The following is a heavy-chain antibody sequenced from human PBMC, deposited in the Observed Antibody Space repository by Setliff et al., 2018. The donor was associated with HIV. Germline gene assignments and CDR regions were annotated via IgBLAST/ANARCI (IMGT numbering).Heavy chain of an antibody. D-gene: IGHD2-15*01. CDR2: ISGSGGST. V-gene: IGHV3-23*01. CDR1: GFTFSNYA. Sequence: GESLKISCAASGFTFSNYAMGWVRQAPGKGLEWVSGISGSGGSTYYVDSVKGRFTISRDNSKNTLYLQMNSLGAADTAVYYCAKNIAGVCYSGLDYWGQGALVTVSS. CDR3: AKNIAGVCYSGLDY. J-gene: IGHJ4*02.